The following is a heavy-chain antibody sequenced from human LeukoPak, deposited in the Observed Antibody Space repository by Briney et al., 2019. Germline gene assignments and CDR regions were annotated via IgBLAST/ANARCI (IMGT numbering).Heavy chain of an antibody. Sequence: GGSLRLSCAASGFTFSSYAMSWVRQAPGKGLEWVSAISGSGGSTYYADSVKGRFTISRDNSKNTLYLQMNSLRAEDTAVYYCAKVRLEVGSPFEVVVPAAEEGDYYFDYWGQGTLVTVSS. V-gene: IGHV3-23*01. CDR2: ISGSGGST. CDR3: AKVRLEVGSPFEVVVPAAEEGDYYFDY. D-gene: IGHD2-2*01. CDR1: GFTFSSYA. J-gene: IGHJ4*02.